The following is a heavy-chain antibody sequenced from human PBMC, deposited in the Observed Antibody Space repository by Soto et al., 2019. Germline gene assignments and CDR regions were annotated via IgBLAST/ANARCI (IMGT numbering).Heavy chain of an antibody. V-gene: IGHV4-39*01. D-gene: IGHD2-21*02. CDR3: ARHEPPAYCGGDCYEKPFDY. Sequence: SETLSLTCTVSGGSISSSSYYWGWIRQPPGKGLEWIGSIYYSGSTYYNPSLKSRVTISVDTSKNQFSLKLSSVTAADTAVYHCARHEPPAYCGGDCYEKPFDYWGQGTLVTVSS. J-gene: IGHJ4*02. CDR1: GGSISSSSYY. CDR2: IYYSGST.